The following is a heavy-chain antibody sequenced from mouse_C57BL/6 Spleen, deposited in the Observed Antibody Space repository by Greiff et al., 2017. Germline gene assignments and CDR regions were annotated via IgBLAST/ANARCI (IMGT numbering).Heavy chain of an antibody. V-gene: IGHV1-63*01. CDR2: IYPGGGYT. Sequence: VQLQQSGAELVRPGTSVKMSCKASGYTFTNYWIGWAKQRPGHGLEWIGDIYPGGGYTNYNEKFKGKATLTADKSSSTAYMQFSRLTSEDSAIYYCAREGYDYDDYYAMDYWGQGTSVTVSS. CDR1: GYTFTNYW. D-gene: IGHD2-4*01. CDR3: AREGYDYDDYYAMDY. J-gene: IGHJ4*01.